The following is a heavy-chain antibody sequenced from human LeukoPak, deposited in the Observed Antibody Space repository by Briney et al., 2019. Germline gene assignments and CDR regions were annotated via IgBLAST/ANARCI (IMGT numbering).Heavy chain of an antibody. V-gene: IGHV1-18*01. CDR3: ARSRNILAPSDH. D-gene: IGHD3-3*02. Sequence: ASVKISSSASGYRLRHYGITSVRHAPGQGLEWMGWISGHDGYTNYGQKFQGRVTMTTDTSTSTAYMELRTLRSDDTAVYCCARSRNILAPSDHWARRTVVTVSS. CDR1: GYRLRHYG. J-gene: IGHJ4*02. CDR2: ISGHDGYT.